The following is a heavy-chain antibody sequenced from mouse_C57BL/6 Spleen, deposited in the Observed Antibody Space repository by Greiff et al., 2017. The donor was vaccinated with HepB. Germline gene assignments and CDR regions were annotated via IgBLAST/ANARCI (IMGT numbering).Heavy chain of an antibody. V-gene: IGHV1-80*01. CDR2: IYPGDGDT. CDR1: GYAFSSYW. J-gene: IGHJ4*01. D-gene: IGHD1-1*01. Sequence: QVQLKQSGAELVKPGASVKISCKASGYAFSSYWMNWVKQRPGKGLEWIGQIYPGDGDTNYNGKFKGKATLTADKSSSTAYMQPSSLTSEDSAVYFCARSVTTVTAMDYWGQGTSVTVSS. CDR3: ARSVTTVTAMDY.